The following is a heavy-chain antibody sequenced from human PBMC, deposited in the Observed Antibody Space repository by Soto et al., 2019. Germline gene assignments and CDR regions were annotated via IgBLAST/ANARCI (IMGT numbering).Heavy chain of an antibody. V-gene: IGHV3-74*01. J-gene: IGHJ6*02. CDR1: GYTFSKYW. Sequence: GGSLRLSCAASGYTFSKYWMHWVRQAPGKGLVWVARLNTDGTYPHYAESVKGRFTISRDNAKNTLYLQMNSLRAEDTAVYYCLRDSYYDNIYYGMDVWGQGTTVTVSS. CDR3: LRDSYYDNIYYGMDV. D-gene: IGHD3-22*01. CDR2: LNTDGTYP.